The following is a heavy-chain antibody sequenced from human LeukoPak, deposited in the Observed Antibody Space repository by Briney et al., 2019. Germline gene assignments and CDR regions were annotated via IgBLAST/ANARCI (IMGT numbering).Heavy chain of an antibody. CDR2: INSDGSST. J-gene: IGHJ4*02. Sequence: GGSLRLSCAASGFTFSSYWMHWVRQAPGKGLVWVSRINSDGSSTSYADSVKGRFTISRDNAKNSLYLQMNSLRAEDTAVYYCARVRFLEWLLSGYFDYWGQGTLVTVSS. CDR1: GFTFSSYW. V-gene: IGHV3-74*01. CDR3: ARVRFLEWLLSGYFDY. D-gene: IGHD3-3*01.